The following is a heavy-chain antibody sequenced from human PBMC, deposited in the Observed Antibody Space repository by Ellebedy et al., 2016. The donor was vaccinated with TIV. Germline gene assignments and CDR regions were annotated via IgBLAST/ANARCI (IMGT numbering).Heavy chain of an antibody. Sequence: SVKVSXXASGGTFSSYAISWVRQAPGQGLEWMGGIIPIFGTANYAQKFQGRVTITADESTSTAYMELSSLRSEDTAVYYCARGEYYYGSGSYYNRSPYYYYGMDVWGQGTTVTVSS. D-gene: IGHD3-10*01. CDR1: GGTFSSYA. J-gene: IGHJ6*02. CDR3: ARGEYYYGSGSYYNRSPYYYYGMDV. V-gene: IGHV1-69*13. CDR2: IIPIFGTA.